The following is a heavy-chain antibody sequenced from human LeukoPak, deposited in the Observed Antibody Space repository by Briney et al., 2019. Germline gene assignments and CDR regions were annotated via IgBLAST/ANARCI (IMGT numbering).Heavy chain of an antibody. Sequence: GGSLRLSCAASGFTFSSYAMSWVRRAPGKGLEWVSGISGSGDNTYYADSVKGRFTISRDNSKNTLYVQVNSLGTEDTAAYYCAKGSYYDSSGSFYFDYWGQGTLVTVSS. D-gene: IGHD3-22*01. V-gene: IGHV3-23*01. CDR2: ISGSGDNT. CDR1: GFTFSSYA. CDR3: AKGSYYDSSGSFYFDY. J-gene: IGHJ4*02.